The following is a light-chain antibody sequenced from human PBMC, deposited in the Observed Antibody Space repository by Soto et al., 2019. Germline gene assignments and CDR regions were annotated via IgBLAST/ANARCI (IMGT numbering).Light chain of an antibody. CDR3: QQYATSPIT. CDR1: QSVNNNY. CDR2: GAS. V-gene: IGKV3-20*01. J-gene: IGKJ5*01. Sequence: ESVLTQSPGTLSLSPGGGATLSCRASQSVNNNYLAWYQQKPGQAPRLLIYGASSGATGIPDRFSGSGSGTDFALTITKLEPEDFAMYYCQQYATSPITFGQGTRLEV.